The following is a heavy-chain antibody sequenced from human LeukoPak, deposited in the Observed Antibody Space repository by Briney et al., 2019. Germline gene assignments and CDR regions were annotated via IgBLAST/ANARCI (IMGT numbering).Heavy chain of an antibody. CDR3: ASSSAGVAAAGTGLGGAPQFSYYYYYYMDV. CDR1: GGSISSGSYY. D-gene: IGHD6-13*01. Sequence: PSQTLSLTCTVSGGSISSGSYYWSWIRQPAGKGLEWIGRIYTSGSTNYDPSLKSRVTISVDTSKNQFSLKLSSVTAADTAVYYCASSSAGVAAAGTGLGGAPQFSYYYYYYMDVWGKGTTVTISS. J-gene: IGHJ6*03. CDR2: IYTSGST. V-gene: IGHV4-61*02.